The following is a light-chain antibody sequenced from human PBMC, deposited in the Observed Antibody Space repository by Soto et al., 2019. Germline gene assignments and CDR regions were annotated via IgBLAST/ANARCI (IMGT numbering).Light chain of an antibody. CDR3: HQSNTWPWM. Sequence: EIVMTQSPATLSVSPGERATLSCRASQSVSSNLAWYQQKPGQAPRLLIYGAPTRATGIPARFSGSGSGAASPPTVSSLPSEDFAVDYCHQSNTWPWMFGQGTKVEIK. CDR2: GAP. V-gene: IGKV3-15*01. CDR1: QSVSSN. J-gene: IGKJ1*01.